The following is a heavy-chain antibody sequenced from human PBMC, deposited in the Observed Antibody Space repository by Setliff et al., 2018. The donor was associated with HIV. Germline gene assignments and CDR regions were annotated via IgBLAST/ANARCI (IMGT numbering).Heavy chain of an antibody. CDR3: GRQVPVPGVAVTPIDY. V-gene: IGHV4-39*01. CDR1: GGSISSSSYY. CDR2: IYYSGST. Sequence: SETLSLTCTVSGGSISSSSYYWGWIRQPPGKGLEWIGNIYYSGSTYYNPSLNSRVTISVDTSKNQFSLKLSSVTAADTAVYYCGRQVPVPGVAVTPIDYWGQGTLVTVS. D-gene: IGHD3-22*01. J-gene: IGHJ4*02.